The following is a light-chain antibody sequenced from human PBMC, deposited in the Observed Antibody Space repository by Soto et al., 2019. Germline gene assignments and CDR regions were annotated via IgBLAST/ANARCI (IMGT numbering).Light chain of an antibody. CDR2: GAS. CDR3: QQYGGSPLT. V-gene: IGKV3-20*01. CDR1: QSVSSSS. Sequence: DIVLTQSPGTLSLSPGGRATLSCRASQSVSSSSLAWYQQKPGQAPRLLIYGASSRATGIPDRFSGSGSGTDFTLTISRLEPEDFAVYYCQQYGGSPLTFGGGTKVEIK. J-gene: IGKJ4*01.